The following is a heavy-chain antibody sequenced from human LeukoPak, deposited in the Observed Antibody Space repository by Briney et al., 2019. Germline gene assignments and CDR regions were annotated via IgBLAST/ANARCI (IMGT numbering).Heavy chain of an antibody. Sequence: GGSLRLSCAASGFTFSSYAMSWVRQAPGKGLEWVSAISGSGDSTYYADSVKGRFTISRDNSKNTLYLQMNSLRGEDTAVYYCAREMARGVVPDYWGQGTLVTVSS. CDR3: AREMARGVVPDY. D-gene: IGHD3-10*01. CDR2: ISGSGDST. V-gene: IGHV3-23*01. CDR1: GFTFSSYA. J-gene: IGHJ4*02.